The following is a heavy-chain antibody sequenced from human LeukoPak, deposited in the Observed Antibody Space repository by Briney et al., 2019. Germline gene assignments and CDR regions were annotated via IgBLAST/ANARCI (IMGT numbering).Heavy chain of an antibody. CDR1: GGSIGSGGYY. Sequence: SQTLSLTCTVSGGSIGSGGYYWSWIRQHPGKGLEWIGYIYYSGRTYYNPSLKSRVTISVDTSKNQFSLNLSSVTAADTAVYYCARGPSISVSGTAIDYWGQGTLLTVSS. CDR2: IYYSGRT. D-gene: IGHD6-19*01. J-gene: IGHJ4*01. V-gene: IGHV4-31*03. CDR3: ARGPSISVSGTAIDY.